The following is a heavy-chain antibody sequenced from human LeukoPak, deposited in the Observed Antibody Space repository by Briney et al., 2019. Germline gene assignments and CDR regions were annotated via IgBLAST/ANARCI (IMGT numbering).Heavy chain of an antibody. V-gene: IGHV4-39*01. CDR3: ARLPERDGYNFGGWYFDL. CDR2: IYYSGST. CDR1: GGSISSSSYY. Sequence: SETLSLTCTVSGGSISSSSYYWGWIRQPPGKGLEWIGSIYYSGSTYYNPSLKSRVTISVDTSKNQFSLKLSSVTAADTAVYYCARLPERDGYNFGGWYFDLWGRGTLVTVSS. J-gene: IGHJ2*01. D-gene: IGHD5-24*01.